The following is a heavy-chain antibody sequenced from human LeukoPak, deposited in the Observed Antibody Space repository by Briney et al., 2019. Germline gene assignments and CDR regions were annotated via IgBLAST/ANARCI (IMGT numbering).Heavy chain of an antibody. V-gene: IGHV1-18*01. CDR3: ARDRNPLLWFGENQNSFDI. CDR1: GYTFTSYG. CDR2: ISAYNGNT. D-gene: IGHD3-10*01. J-gene: IGHJ3*02. Sequence: ASVKVSCKASGYTFTSYGISWVWQAPGQGLEWMGLISAYNGNTNYEQKLQGRVTMTTDKSTSTAYMELRSLRSEDTAVYYCARDRNPLLWFGENQNSFDIWGQGTMVTVSS.